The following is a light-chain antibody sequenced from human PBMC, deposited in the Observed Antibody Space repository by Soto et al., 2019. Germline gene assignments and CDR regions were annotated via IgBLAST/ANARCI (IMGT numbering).Light chain of an antibody. V-gene: IGLV2-14*01. Sequence: QSVLAQPASVSGSPGQSIAISCTGTSSDVGGYNYVSWYQQHPGKAPKLLISEVSIRPSGVSDRFSGSKSGNTASLTISGLQTEVEADYYCRSFTSAYAVVFGSGTKVTVL. CDR1: SSDVGGYNY. J-gene: IGLJ1*01. CDR3: RSFTSAYAVV. CDR2: EVS.